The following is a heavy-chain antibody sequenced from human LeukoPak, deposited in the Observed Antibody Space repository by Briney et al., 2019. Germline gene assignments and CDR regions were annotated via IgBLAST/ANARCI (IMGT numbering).Heavy chain of an antibody. CDR1: GYSISSGYY. J-gene: IGHJ4*02. V-gene: IGHV4-38-2*02. Sequence: PSETLSLTCTVSGYSISSGYYWGWIRQPPGKGLEWIGSIYHSGSTYYNPSLKSRVTISVDTSKNQFSLKLSSVTAADTAVYYCARDIAAAGHGGENYFDYWGQGTLVTVSS. CDR2: IYHSGST. CDR3: ARDIAAAGHGGENYFDY. D-gene: IGHD6-13*01.